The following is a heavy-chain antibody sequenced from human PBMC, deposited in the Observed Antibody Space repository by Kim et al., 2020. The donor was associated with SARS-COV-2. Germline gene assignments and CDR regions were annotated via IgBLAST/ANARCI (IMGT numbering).Heavy chain of an antibody. CDR1: GFTFSGSA. J-gene: IGHJ4*02. CDR3: TRQRGYYYYDSSGFDY. V-gene: IGHV3-73*01. CDR2: IRSKANSYAT. Sequence: GGSLRLSCAASGFTFSGSAMHWVRQASGKGLEWVGRIRSKANSYATAYAASVKGRFTISRDDSKNTAYLQMNSLKTEDTAVYYCTRQRGYYYYDSSGFDYWGQGTLVTVSS. D-gene: IGHD3-22*01.